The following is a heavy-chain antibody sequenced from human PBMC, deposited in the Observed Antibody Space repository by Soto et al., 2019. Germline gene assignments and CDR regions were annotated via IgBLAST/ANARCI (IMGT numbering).Heavy chain of an antibody. CDR1: GYTFTSYD. V-gene: IGHV1-8*01. CDR3: ARAELLWFGELLYWYYFDY. Sequence: ASVKVSCKASGYTFTSYDINWVRQATGQRLEWMGWMNPNSGNTGYAQKFQGRVTMTRNTSISTAYMELSSLRSEDTAVYYCARAELLWFGELLYWYYFDYWGQGTLVTVSS. CDR2: MNPNSGNT. J-gene: IGHJ4*02. D-gene: IGHD3-10*01.